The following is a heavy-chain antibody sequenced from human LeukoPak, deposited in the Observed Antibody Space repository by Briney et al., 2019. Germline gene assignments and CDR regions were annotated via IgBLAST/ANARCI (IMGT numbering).Heavy chain of an antibody. CDR3: ARGDDFWTFSPVGRTGGFDF. CDR2: VSYVGVYK. D-gene: IGHD3-3*01. V-gene: IGHV3-30-3*01. Sequence: GGSLRLSCEASGFTFSSYAMHWVRQAPGKGLEWVAGVSYVGVYKYYPDSMEGRFTISRDNSKNTFYLQVSSLRSEDTAVYYCARGDDFWTFSPVGRTGGFDFWGHGTLVTVSS. CDR1: GFTFSSYA. J-gene: IGHJ3*01.